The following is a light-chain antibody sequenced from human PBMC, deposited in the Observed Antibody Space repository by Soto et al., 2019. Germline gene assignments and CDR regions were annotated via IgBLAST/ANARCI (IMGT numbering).Light chain of an antibody. V-gene: IGLV2-14*01. CDR2: DVS. Sequence: QSALTQPASVSGSPGQSITISCTRTSSDVGGYNYVSWYQQHPGKAPKLMIYDVSNRPSGVSNRFSGSKSGNTASLTISGLQAEDEADYYSSSYTSSSTRVFGGGTKLTVL. CDR1: SSDVGGYNY. J-gene: IGLJ2*01. CDR3: SSYTSSSTRV.